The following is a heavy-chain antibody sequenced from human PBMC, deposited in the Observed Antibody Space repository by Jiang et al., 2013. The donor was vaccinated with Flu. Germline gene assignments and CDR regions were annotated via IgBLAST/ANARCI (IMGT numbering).Heavy chain of an antibody. CDR3: ARDSPTLEWLLPLDY. D-gene: IGHD3-3*01. J-gene: IGHJ4*02. CDR1: GFTFSSYN. CDR2: IGTSSSYK. V-gene: IGHV3-21*01. Sequence: SGGGLVKPGGSLRLSCAASGFTFSSYNMNWVRQAPGRGLEWVSSIGTSSSYKYYADSLKGRFTISRDNAKNSLYLQMNSLRAEDTAVYYCARDSPTLEWLLPLDYWGQGTLVTVSS.